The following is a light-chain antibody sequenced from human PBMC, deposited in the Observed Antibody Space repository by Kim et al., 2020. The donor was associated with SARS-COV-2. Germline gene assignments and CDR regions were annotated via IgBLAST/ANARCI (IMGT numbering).Light chain of an antibody. CDR1: QGISSA. CDR3: LQFNIYHYT. V-gene: IGKV1-13*02. CDR2: DAS. Sequence: IQLTQSPSSLSASVGERATITCRASQGISSALLWYQQKPGKAPKLLVYDASSMESGVPSRFIGSGSGTDFTLTISSLQPEDCATYYFLQFNIYHYTLGQETKLYI. J-gene: IGKJ2*01.